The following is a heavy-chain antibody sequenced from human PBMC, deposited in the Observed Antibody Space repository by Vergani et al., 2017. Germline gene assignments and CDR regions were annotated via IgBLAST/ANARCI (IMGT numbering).Heavy chain of an antibody. J-gene: IGHJ6*03. CDR1: GYTFTSYG. Sequence: QLVQSGAEVKKPGASVKVSCKASGYTFTSYGISWVRQAPGQRLEWIGWIVGGSGNTNYAQKFQERVTITRDMFTSTAYMELSSLRSEESAVYYCAGASTTTYYDFWSGYRYYYYMDVWGKGTTVTVSS. D-gene: IGHD3-3*01. V-gene: IGHV1-58*02. CDR3: AGASTTTYYDFWSGYRYYYYMDV. CDR2: IVGGSGNT.